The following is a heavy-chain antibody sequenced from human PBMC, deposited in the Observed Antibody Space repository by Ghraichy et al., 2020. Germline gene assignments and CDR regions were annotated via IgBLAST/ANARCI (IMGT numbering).Heavy chain of an antibody. V-gene: IGHV3-7*01. CDR2: IKQDGSEK. CDR1: GFTFSSYW. J-gene: IGHJ4*02. Sequence: GGSLRLSCAASGFTFSSYWMSWVRQAPGKGLEWVANIKQDGSEKYYVDSVKGRFTISRDNAKNSLYLQMNSLRAEDTAVYYCARDQFGSTSEFEYWGQGTLVTVSS. CDR3: ARDQFGSTSEFEY. D-gene: IGHD3-10*01.